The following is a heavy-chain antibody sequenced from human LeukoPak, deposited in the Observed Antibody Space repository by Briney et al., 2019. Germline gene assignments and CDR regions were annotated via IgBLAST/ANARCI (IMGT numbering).Heavy chain of an antibody. CDR2: ISAYNGNT. J-gene: IGHJ6*02. Sequence: ASVKVSCKASGYTFTSYGISWVRQAPGQGLEWMGWISAYNGNTNYAQKLQGRVTMTTDTSTSTAYMELRSLRSDDTAVYYCARDGERIRLWSPYYYYGMDVWGQGTTVTVSS. CDR1: GYTFTSYG. V-gene: IGHV1-18*01. D-gene: IGHD5-18*01. CDR3: ARDGERIRLWSPYYYYGMDV.